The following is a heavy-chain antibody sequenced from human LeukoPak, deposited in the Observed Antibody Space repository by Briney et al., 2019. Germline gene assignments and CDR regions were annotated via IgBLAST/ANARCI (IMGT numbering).Heavy chain of an antibody. V-gene: IGHV4-39*01. CDR2: IYYSGST. J-gene: IGHJ5*02. D-gene: IGHD3-3*01. CDR3: ARQRRITIFGVVMGPHLLRFDP. Sequence: SETLSLTCAVSGYSISSSSYYWGWIRQPPGKGLEWIGSIYYSGSTYYNPSLKSRVTISVDTSKNQFSLKLSSVTAADTAVYYCARQRRITIFGVVMGPHLLRFDPWGQGTLVTVSS. CDR1: GYSISSSSYY.